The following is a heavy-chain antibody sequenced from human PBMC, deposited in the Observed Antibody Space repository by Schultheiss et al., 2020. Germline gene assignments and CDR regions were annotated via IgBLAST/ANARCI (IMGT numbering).Heavy chain of an antibody. D-gene: IGHD6-19*01. CDR3: ARINVAVAGLDY. J-gene: IGHJ4*02. CDR2: IKHDGSEK. CDR1: GFISSSYW. Sequence: GGSLRLSCAASGFISSSYWMSWVRQAPGKGLEWVANIKHDGSEKYYVDSVKGRFTVSRDNAKNSLYLQMNSLRAEDTAVYYCARINVAVAGLDYWGQGTLVTGSS. V-gene: IGHV3-7*01.